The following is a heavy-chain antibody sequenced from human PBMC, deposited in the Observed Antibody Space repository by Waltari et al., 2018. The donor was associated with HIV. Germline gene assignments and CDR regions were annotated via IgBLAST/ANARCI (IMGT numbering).Heavy chain of an antibody. D-gene: IGHD1-26*01. CDR2: IFDNGSNK. CDR3: AKDQGGATYIFDY. J-gene: IGHJ4*02. CDR1: GFTFSSYG. V-gene: IGHV3-30*18. Sequence: QVQLVESGGGVVQPGRSLRLSCAASGFTFSSYGMHWVRQAPGKGLEWVSVIFDNGSNKYYANSVKGRFTISRDNSKNTLYLQMNSLRAEDTAVYYCAKDQGGATYIFDYWGQGTLVTVSS.